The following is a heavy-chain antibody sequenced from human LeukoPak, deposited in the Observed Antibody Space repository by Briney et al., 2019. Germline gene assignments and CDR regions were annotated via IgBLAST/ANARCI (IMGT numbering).Heavy chain of an antibody. CDR3: ARDRYSGYDSH. D-gene: IGHD5-12*01. CDR1: GFTFSSYA. J-gene: IGHJ4*02. V-gene: IGHV3-23*01. Sequence: GGSLRLACVASGFTFSSYAMTWVRQAPGKGLECVSGISGSGGSTYYADSVKGRFTISRDNSKNTLYLQMNSLRAEDTAVYYCARDRYSGYDSHWGQGTLVTVSS. CDR2: ISGSGGST.